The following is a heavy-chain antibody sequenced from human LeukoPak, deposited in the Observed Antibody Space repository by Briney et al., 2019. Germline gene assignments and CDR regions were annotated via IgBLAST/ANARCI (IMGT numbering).Heavy chain of an antibody. Sequence: GGSLRLSCAASGFTFDDYGMSWVRQAPGKGLEWVSAISGSGGSTYYADSVKGRFTISRDNSKNTLYLQMNSLRAEDTAVYYCAKPVLLWFGELDYFDYWGQGTLVTVSS. CDR3: AKPVLLWFGELDYFDY. D-gene: IGHD3-10*01. CDR2: ISGSGGST. V-gene: IGHV3-23*01. CDR1: GFTFDDYG. J-gene: IGHJ4*02.